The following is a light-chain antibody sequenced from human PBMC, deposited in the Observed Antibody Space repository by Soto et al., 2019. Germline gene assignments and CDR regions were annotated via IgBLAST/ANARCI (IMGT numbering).Light chain of an antibody. V-gene: IGKV1-5*03. CDR3: LQYNSYSPLT. CDR2: KAS. CDR1: QTISTW. Sequence: DIQMTQSPSTLSASVGDRVTITCRASQTISTWLAWYQQTPGKAPKLLIYKASSLESGVPSRFSGSGSGTEFTLTISSRQPDDFATYYCLQYNSYSPLTFGGGTKVEIK. J-gene: IGKJ4*01.